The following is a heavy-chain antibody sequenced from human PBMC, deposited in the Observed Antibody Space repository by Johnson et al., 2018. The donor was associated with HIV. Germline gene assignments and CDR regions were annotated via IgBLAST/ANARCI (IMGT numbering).Heavy chain of an antibody. CDR3: ARSRGLWGVQDGFDI. D-gene: IGHD2-21*01. Sequence: VQLVESGGGLVQPGGSLRLSCAASGFTFSSYAMNWVRQAPGKGLEWVSGISGSGGSTYYAESVKGRFTISRDNSKNTLYVQMNSLRVEDTAVDYCARSRGLWGVQDGFDIWGQGTMVTVSS. J-gene: IGHJ3*02. CDR1: GFTFSSYA. V-gene: IGHV3-23*04. CDR2: ISGSGGST.